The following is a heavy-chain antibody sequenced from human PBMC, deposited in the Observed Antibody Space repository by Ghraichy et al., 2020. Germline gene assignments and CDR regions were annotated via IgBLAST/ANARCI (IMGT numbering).Heavy chain of an antibody. CDR3: AQSTNWGLAF. D-gene: IGHD7-27*01. J-gene: IGHJ4*02. Sequence: SQTLSLTCGVSGGSVSDFYWVWIRQSPGKGLEWIGEMIHTGTTNYNPSLKSRVTISVDTSRNQFSLMLTSVTAADPAVYYCAQSTNWGLAFWAQGALVTVSS. CDR1: GGSVSDFY. V-gene: IGHV4-34*12. CDR2: MIHTGTT.